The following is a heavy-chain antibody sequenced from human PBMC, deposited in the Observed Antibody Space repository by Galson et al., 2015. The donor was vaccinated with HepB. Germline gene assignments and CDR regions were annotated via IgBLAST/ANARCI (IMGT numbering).Heavy chain of an antibody. CDR3: ARGDWGWGGFDD. Sequence: SAKVSCKASGYTFTNCGISWVRQAPGQGLQWMGWISAYNGNTHYAQKLQGRVTMTTDTSTSTAYMELRSLRSDDTAVYYCARGDWGWGGFDDWGQGTLVTVSS. J-gene: IGHJ4*02. D-gene: IGHD7-27*01. CDR2: ISAYNGNT. V-gene: IGHV1-18*01. CDR1: GYTFTNCG.